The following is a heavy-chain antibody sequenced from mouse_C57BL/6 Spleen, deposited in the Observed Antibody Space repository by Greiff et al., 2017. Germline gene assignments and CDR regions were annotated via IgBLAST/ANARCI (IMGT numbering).Heavy chain of an antibody. CDR3: ARRGSSYGYFDV. J-gene: IGHJ1*03. CDR2: IDPSDSYT. V-gene: IGHV1-50*01. Sequence: QVQLQQSGAELVKPGASVKLSCKASGYTFTSYWMQWVKQRPGQGLEWIGEIDPSDSYTNYNQKFKGKATLTVDTSSSTAYMQLSSLTSEDSAVYYCARRGSSYGYFDVWGTGTTVTVSS. D-gene: IGHD1-1*01. CDR1: GYTFTSYW.